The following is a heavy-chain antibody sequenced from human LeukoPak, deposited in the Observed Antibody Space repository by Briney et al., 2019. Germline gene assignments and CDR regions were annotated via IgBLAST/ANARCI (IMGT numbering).Heavy chain of an antibody. CDR3: AKSRSGSANWALQIFDN. J-gene: IGHJ4*02. V-gene: IGHV3-21*03. CDR1: GFIFTNYN. CDR2: ISGGSTYI. D-gene: IGHD1-1*01. Sequence: GGSLRLSCAASGFIFTNYNLNWVRQAPGKGLEWISSISGGSTYIYYADSVKGRFTISRDNSKNTLYLQMNSLRAEDTAVYFCAKSRSGSANWALQIFDNWGQGTLVTVSS.